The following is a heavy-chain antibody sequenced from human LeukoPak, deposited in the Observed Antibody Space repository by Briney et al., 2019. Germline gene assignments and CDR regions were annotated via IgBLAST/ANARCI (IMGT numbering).Heavy chain of an antibody. CDR1: GFTVSSNY. J-gene: IGHJ4*02. D-gene: IGHD3-22*01. CDR2: IYSGGST. V-gene: IGHV3-53*01. Sequence: PGGSLRLSCAASGFTVSSNYMSWVRQAPGKGLEWVSVIYSGGSTYYADSVKGRFTISRDNSKNTLYLQMNSLRAEDTAVYYCARDRRHYYDSSGYYARPPSEDYWGQGTLVTVSS. CDR3: ARDRRHYYDSSGYYARPPSEDY.